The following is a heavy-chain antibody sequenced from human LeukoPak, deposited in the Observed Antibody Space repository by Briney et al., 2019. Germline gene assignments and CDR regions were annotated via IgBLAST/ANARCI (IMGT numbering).Heavy chain of an antibody. V-gene: IGHV3-23*01. CDR3: AKGLKAVSVVAGAFYYYYYMDV. Sequence: PGGSLRLSCAASGFTFSSYAMSWVRQAPGKGVEWVSDISGSGGSTYYADSVKGRFTISRDNSKNTLYLQMNSLRAEDTAVYYCAKGLKAVSVVAGAFYYYYYMDVWGKGTTVTVSS. J-gene: IGHJ6*03. CDR2: ISGSGGST. D-gene: IGHD6-19*01. CDR1: GFTFSSYA.